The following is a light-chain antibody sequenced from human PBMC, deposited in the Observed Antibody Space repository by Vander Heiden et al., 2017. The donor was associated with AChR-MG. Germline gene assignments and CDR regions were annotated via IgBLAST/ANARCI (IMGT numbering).Light chain of an antibody. CDR3: AAWDDSLNGRGV. V-gene: IGLV1-44*01. J-gene: IGLJ1*01. CDR1: SSDLGSHT. Sequence: QSVLTQPPSASGTPGQRVTISCSGSSSDLGSHTVNWYQQLPGTAPKLLIYSNNQRPSGVPDRCSGSKSGTSASLAISELQSEDEADYYCAAWDDSLNGRGVFGTGTKVTVL. CDR2: SNN.